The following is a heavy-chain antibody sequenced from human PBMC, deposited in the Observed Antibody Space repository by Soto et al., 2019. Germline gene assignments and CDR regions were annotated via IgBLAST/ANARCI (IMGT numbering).Heavy chain of an antibody. CDR1: GYRFTSYC. V-gene: IGHV1-18*01. CDR2: ISAYNGNT. CDR3: ARGREYGIAAAAGKFDY. D-gene: IGHD6-13*01. Sequence: GASVKVSCTDCGYRFTSYCRCWVRQAPGQGLEWMGWISAYNGNTNYAQKLQGRVTMTTDTSTSTAYMELRSLRSDDTAVYYCARGREYGIAAAAGKFDYWGQGTLVTVSS. J-gene: IGHJ4*02.